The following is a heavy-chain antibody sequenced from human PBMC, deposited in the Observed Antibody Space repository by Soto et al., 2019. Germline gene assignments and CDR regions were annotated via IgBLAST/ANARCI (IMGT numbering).Heavy chain of an antibody. CDR3: ASRPTLSYGSGSYQIYYYYVMDV. CDR2: IIPIFGTA. V-gene: IGHV1-69*13. CDR1: GGTFSSYA. D-gene: IGHD3-10*01. J-gene: IGHJ6*02. Sequence: SVKVSCKASGGTFSSYAISWVRQAPGQGLDWMGGIIPIFGTANYAQKFQGRVTITADESTSTAYMELSSLRSEDTAVYYCASRPTLSYGSGSYQIYYYYVMDVWGQGTTVTVSS.